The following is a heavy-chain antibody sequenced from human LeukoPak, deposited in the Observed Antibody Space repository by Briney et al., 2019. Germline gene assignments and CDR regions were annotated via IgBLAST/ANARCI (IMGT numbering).Heavy chain of an antibody. J-gene: IGHJ4*02. CDR2: IYPGDSDT. V-gene: IGHV5-51*01. Sequence: GESLKISCKGSGYSFTSYWIGWVRQMPGKGLEWMGIIYPGDSDTRYSPSFQGQVTISADKSISTAYLQWSSLKASDTAMYYCARHTHFNYYDSSGYFDFRSSSAEPFIDYWGQGTLVTVSS. CDR3: ARHTHFNYYDSSGYFDFRSSSAEPFIDY. CDR1: GYSFTSYW. D-gene: IGHD3-22*01.